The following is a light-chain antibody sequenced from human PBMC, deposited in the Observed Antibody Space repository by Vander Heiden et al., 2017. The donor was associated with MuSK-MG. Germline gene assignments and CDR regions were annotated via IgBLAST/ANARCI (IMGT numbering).Light chain of an antibody. Sequence: DIVMTQSPLSLPVTPGEPASISCRSSQSLLPSNGYNYLDWYLQKPLLSPQLLIYLGSHRASRVPDRLRGTGSRTDFTLKMRRVNAEDVRVYYFMLALETARTLRQGTRVRMK. CDR1: QSLLPSNGYNY. CDR3: MLALETART. J-gene: IGKJ1*01. CDR2: LGS. V-gene: IGKV2-28*01.